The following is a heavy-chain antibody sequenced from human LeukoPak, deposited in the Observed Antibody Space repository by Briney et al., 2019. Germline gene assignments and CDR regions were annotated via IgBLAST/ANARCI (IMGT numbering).Heavy chain of an antibody. D-gene: IGHD3-16*02. CDR1: GGAISKSDYY. J-gene: IGHJ4*02. V-gene: IGHV4-39*01. CDR3: ARQRITFGGVISTFDY. Sequence: SETLSLTCTVSGGAISKSDYYGGWIRQPPGKGLGWIERINYSGSTHYNPSLKSRITISVDTSKNQFSLKLSSLTAADTAVYYCARQRITFGGVISTFDYWGQGTLVTVSS. CDR2: INYSGST.